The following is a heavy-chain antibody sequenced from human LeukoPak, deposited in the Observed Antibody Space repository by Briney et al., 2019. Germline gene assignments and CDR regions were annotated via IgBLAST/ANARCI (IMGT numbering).Heavy chain of an antibody. CDR3: AKDPRVGSRVATPCH. CDR1: GFTFSNYA. J-gene: IGHJ4*02. CDR2: ISNSGGSA. Sequence: GGSLRLSCGAPGFTFSNYAMSWVRQAPGKGLEWVSGISNSGGSAYYADSVKGRFTISRDNSRNTLYLQMNSLRAEDTALYYCAKDPRVGSRVATPCHWGQGTLVTVSS. V-gene: IGHV3-23*01. D-gene: IGHD5-24*01.